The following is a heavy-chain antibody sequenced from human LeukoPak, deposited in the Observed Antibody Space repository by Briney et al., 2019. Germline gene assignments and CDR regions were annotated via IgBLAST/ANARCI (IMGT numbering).Heavy chain of an antibody. Sequence: SGTLSLTCAVSGDSISSSNWWSWVRQPPGKGLEWIGEIYHSGSTNYNPSLKSRVTISVDTSKNQFSLKLSSVTAADTAVYYCARGASVWFGELRYFQHWGQGTLVTVSS. CDR1: GDSISSSNW. CDR2: IYHSGST. V-gene: IGHV4-4*02. J-gene: IGHJ1*01. CDR3: ARGASVWFGELRYFQH. D-gene: IGHD3-10*01.